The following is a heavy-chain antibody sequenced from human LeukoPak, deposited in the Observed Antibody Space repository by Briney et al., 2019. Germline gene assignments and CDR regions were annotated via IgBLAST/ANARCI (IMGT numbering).Heavy chain of an antibody. Sequence: SETLSLTCAVYGGSFSGYYWSWIRQPPGKGLEWIGEINHGGSTNYNPSLKSRVTISVDTSKNQFSLKLSSVTAADTAVYYCARGSHYYDSSGYYYRWWYYYYYMDVWGKGTTVTISS. D-gene: IGHD3-22*01. CDR1: GGSFSGYY. CDR3: ARGSHYYDSSGYYYRWWYYYYYMDV. V-gene: IGHV4-34*01. CDR2: INHGGST. J-gene: IGHJ6*03.